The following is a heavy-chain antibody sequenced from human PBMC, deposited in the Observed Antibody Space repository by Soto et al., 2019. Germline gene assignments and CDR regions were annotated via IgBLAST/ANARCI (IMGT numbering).Heavy chain of an antibody. D-gene: IGHD2-8*01. V-gene: IGHV4-59*01. J-gene: IGHJ5*02. CDR2: IYYSGST. CDR1: GGSISSYY. CDR3: ARAVAYCTNGVCSYNWFDP. Sequence: PSETLSLTCTVSGGSISSYYWSWIRQPPGKGLEWIGYIYYSGSTNYNPSLKSRVTISVDTSKNQFSLKLSSVTAADTAVYYCARAVAYCTNGVCSYNWFDPWGQGTLVTVSS.